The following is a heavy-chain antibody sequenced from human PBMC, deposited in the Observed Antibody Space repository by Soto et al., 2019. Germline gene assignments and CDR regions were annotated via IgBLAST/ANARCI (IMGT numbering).Heavy chain of an antibody. Sequence: GGSLRLSCAASGFTFSSYWMSWVRQAPGKGLEWVANIKQDGSEKYYVDSVKGRFTISRDNAKNSLYLQMNSLRAEDTAVYYCARDSGTYTRDYYYYGLDVWGQGTTVTVSS. CDR2: IKQDGSEK. CDR1: GFTFSSYW. CDR3: ARDSGTYTRDYYYYGLDV. D-gene: IGHD1-26*01. V-gene: IGHV3-7*01. J-gene: IGHJ6*02.